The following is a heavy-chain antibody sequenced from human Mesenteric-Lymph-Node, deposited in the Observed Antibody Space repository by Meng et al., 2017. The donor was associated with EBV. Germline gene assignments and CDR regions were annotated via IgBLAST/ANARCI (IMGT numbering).Heavy chain of an antibody. CDR3: ARERVEMSTVVLDY. D-gene: IGHD5-24*01. Sequence: QVQVVQAGGEVPKPGASVKVSCKTSGYTFTNFGITWVRQAPGQGLEWMGWISPYTGITDYAQKLQDRVTMTTDTSTSTVYMELRSLRSDDTAAYYCARERVEMSTVVLDYWGQGTLVTVSS. V-gene: IGHV1-18*01. J-gene: IGHJ4*02. CDR2: ISPYTGIT. CDR1: GYTFTNFG.